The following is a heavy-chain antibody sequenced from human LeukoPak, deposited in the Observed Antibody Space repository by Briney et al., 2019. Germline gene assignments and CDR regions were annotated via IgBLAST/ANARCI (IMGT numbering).Heavy chain of an antibody. CDR3: ARGYHWFDP. J-gene: IGHJ5*02. V-gene: IGHV1-46*01. Sequence: ASVKVSCKASGYTFTSYAMNWVRQAPGQGLEWMGIINPSGGSTSYAQKFQGRVAMTRDMSTSTVYMELSSLRSEDTAVYYCARGYHWFDPWGQGTLVTVSS. CDR2: INPSGGST. D-gene: IGHD3-16*02. CDR1: GYTFTSYA.